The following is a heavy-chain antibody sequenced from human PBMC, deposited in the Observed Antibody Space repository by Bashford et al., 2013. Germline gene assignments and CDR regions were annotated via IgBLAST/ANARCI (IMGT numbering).Heavy chain of an antibody. CDR3: ARTEWELLXGMDV. V-gene: IGHV1-18*01. J-gene: IGHJ6*01. D-gene: IGHD1-26*01. CDR1: GYTFTDYA. Sequence: VASVKVSCKTSGYTFTDYAITWVRQAPGQGLEWLGWISTYNGFTKYAQKLQGRVTMTTDTSTNTGYMELRSLRSDDTAVYYXARTEWELLXGMDVVGARGTTVTVSS. CDR2: ISTYNGFT.